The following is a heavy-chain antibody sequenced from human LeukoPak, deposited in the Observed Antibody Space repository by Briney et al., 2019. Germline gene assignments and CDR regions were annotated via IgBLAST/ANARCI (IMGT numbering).Heavy chain of an antibody. CDR1: GFTFSSYA. D-gene: IGHD4-23*01. Sequence: GGSLRLSCVASGFTFSSYAMTWVRQAPGKGLEWVSAISGSGGSTCYADSVKGRFTISRDNSKNTLYLQMNSLRAEDTAVYYCAKDDYGGKYWGQGTLVTVSS. CDR2: ISGSGGST. CDR3: AKDDYGGKY. J-gene: IGHJ4*02. V-gene: IGHV3-23*01.